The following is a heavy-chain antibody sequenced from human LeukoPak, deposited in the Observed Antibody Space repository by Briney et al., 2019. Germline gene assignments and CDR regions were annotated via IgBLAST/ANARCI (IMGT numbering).Heavy chain of an antibody. J-gene: IGHJ4*02. D-gene: IGHD6-6*01. CDR3: AREEYSSSSDFDY. Sequence: ASVKVSCKASGYTFTGYYMHWVRQAPGQGLEWMGWINPNSGGTNYAQKFQGRVTMTRDTSISTAYMELSRLRSDDTAVYYCAREEYSSSSDFDYWGQGTLVTVSS. CDR1: GYTFTGYY. CDR2: INPNSGGT. V-gene: IGHV1-2*02.